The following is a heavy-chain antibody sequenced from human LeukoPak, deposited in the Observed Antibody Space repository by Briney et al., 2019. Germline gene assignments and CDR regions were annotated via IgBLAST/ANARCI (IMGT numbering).Heavy chain of an antibody. CDR3: AKDAYCSGGGCYTGFGY. D-gene: IGHD2-15*01. J-gene: IGHJ4*02. Sequence: GGSLGLSCEASGLPLGSYGIHWAPRAQAKGWEGGRLVSYDGSNKHYADSVKGRFTISRDNSNKTVYLQMTSLRPDDTAVYYCAKDAYCSGGGCYTGFGYWGQGTQVTVSS. CDR2: VSYDGSNK. V-gene: IGHV3-30*18. CDR1: GLPLGSYG.